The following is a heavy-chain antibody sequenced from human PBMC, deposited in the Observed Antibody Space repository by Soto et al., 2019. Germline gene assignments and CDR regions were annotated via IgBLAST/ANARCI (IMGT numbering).Heavy chain of an antibody. D-gene: IGHD2-15*01. J-gene: IGHJ5*02. CDR2: IYYSGST. V-gene: IGHV4-59*01. Sequence: QVQLQESGPGLVKPSETLSLTCTVSGGSISSYYWSWIRQPPGKGLGWIGYIYYSGSTNYNPSLKSRVTISVDTSKNQFSLKLSSVTAADTAVYYCARAAATPSWFDPWGQGTLVTVSS. CDR1: GGSISSYY. CDR3: ARAAATPSWFDP.